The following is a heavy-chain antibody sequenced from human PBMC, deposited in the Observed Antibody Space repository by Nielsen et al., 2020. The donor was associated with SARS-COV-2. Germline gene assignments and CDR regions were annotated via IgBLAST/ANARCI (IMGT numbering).Heavy chain of an antibody. CDR1: GYTLTELS. V-gene: IGHV1-24*01. D-gene: IGHD4-11*01. J-gene: IGHJ5*02. CDR3: ATGPPYSNWFDP. CDR2: FDPEDGET. Sequence: ASVKVSCKVSGYTLTELSMHWVRQAPGKGLEWMGGFDPEDGETIYAQKFQGRVTMTEDTSTDTAYMELSSLRSEDTAVYYCATGPPYSNWFDPWGQGTLVTVSS.